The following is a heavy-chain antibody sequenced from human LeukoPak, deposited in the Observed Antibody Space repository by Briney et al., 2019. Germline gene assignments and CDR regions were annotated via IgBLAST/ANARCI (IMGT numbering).Heavy chain of an antibody. Sequence: GGSLRLSCAASGFTFSSYGMHWVRQAPGKGLEWVAFIRYDGSNKYYADSVKGRFTISRDNSKNTLYLQMNSLRAEDTAVYYCARDLGITIFGVVIKSLGYWGQGTLVTVSS. CDR1: GFTFSSYG. D-gene: IGHD3-3*01. CDR2: IRYDGSNK. CDR3: ARDLGITIFGVVIKSLGY. J-gene: IGHJ4*02. V-gene: IGHV3-30*02.